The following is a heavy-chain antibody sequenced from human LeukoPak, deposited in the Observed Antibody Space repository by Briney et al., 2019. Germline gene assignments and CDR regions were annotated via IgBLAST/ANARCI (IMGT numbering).Heavy chain of an antibody. V-gene: IGHV1-69*04. CDR3: ARGLRLGEFFSDY. CDR2: IIPIFGIA. Sequence: SVKVSCKASGGTFSSYAISWVRQAPGQGLEWMGRIIPIFGIANYAQKFQGRVTITADKSTSTAYMELSSLRSEDTAVYYCARGLRLGEFFSDYWGQGTLVTVSS. CDR1: GGTFSSYA. D-gene: IGHD3-16*01. J-gene: IGHJ4*02.